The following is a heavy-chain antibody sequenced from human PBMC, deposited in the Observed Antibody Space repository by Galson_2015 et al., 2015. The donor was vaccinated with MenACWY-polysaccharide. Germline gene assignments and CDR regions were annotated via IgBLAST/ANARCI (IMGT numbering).Heavy chain of an antibody. CDR1: GGSISSGGYY. V-gene: IGHV4-31*03. D-gene: IGHD4-11*01. CDR2: IYYSGST. Sequence: TLSLTCTVSGGSISSGGYYWSWIRQHPGKGLEWIGYIYYSGSTYYNPSLKSRVTISVDTSKNQFSLKLSSVTAADTAAYYCARESTANYYYYMDVWGKGTTVTVSS. J-gene: IGHJ6*03. CDR3: ARESTANYYYYMDV.